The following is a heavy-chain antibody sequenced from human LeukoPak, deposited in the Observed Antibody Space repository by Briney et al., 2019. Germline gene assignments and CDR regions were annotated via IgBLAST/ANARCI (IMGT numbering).Heavy chain of an antibody. CDR1: GFTFSDAW. D-gene: IGHD7-27*01. CDR3: TLDPFWGS. Sequence: PGGSPRLSCAASGFTFSDAWMNWVRQAPGKGLEWVGRIKSEAAGGATDYAAPVIGRFTISRDDSNDTLYLQMNSLKTEDTALYYCTLDPFWGSWGQGTLVTVSS. V-gene: IGHV3-15*01. J-gene: IGHJ5*02. CDR2: IKSEAAGGAT.